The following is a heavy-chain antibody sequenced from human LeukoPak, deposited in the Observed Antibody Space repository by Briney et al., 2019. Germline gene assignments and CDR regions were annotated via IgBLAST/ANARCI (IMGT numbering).Heavy chain of an antibody. CDR2: IIPILGIP. Sequence: ASVKVSCKASGGTFSSYTINWVRQAPGQGLERMGRIIPILGIPNYAQKFQGRVTITADKSTSTAYMELSSLRSEDTGVYYCARGAADGYYYGSGSYYTYWGQGTLVTVSS. V-gene: IGHV1-69*02. D-gene: IGHD3-10*01. J-gene: IGHJ4*02. CDR1: GGTFSSYT. CDR3: ARGAADGYYYGSGSYYTY.